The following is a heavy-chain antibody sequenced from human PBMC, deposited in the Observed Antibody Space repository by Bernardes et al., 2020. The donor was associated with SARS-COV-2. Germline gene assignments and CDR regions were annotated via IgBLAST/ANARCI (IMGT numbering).Heavy chain of an antibody. CDR2: IYSSGSS. Sequence: SETLSLTCTVSGGSIRSSNYYWGWIRQPPGKGLEWIGSIYSSGSSYYNPSLQSRVSVSVDSSNNQFSLRLSYVTAADTAIYFCAGSSCGIDCYIGGLRSWDYGMDVWGQGTAVTVSS. J-gene: IGHJ6*02. CDR3: AGSSCGIDCYIGGLRSWDYGMDV. CDR1: GGSIRSSNYY. V-gene: IGHV4-39*01. D-gene: IGHD2-21*02.